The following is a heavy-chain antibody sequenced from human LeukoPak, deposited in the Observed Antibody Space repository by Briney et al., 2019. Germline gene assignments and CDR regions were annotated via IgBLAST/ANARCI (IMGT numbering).Heavy chain of an antibody. D-gene: IGHD3-22*01. V-gene: IGHV1-2*02. CDR3: AITIVENAYDV. CDR2: INPNSGGT. CDR1: GYTFTGYY. J-gene: IGHJ3*01. Sequence: ASVKVSCKASGYTFTGYYMHWVRQAPGQGLEWMGWINPNSGGTNYAQKFQGRVTLTRDTSIGTAYMEVNSLRSDDTAVYFCAITIVENAYDVWGQGTMVTVSS.